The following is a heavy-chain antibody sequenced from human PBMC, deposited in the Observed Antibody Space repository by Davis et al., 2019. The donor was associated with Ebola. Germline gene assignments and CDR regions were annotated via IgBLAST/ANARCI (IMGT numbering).Heavy chain of an antibody. CDR3: AREGFRGGAFDI. CDR2: FYYGGGT. J-gene: IGHJ3*02. V-gene: IGHV4-59*12. D-gene: IGHD3-10*01. CDR1: GFTFRDYA. Sequence: ESLKISCAASGFTFRDYAIHWVRQAPGKGLEWVGNFYYGGGTHYNPSLKSRLTISVDTSNNQFFLKVTSVAAADTAVYYCAREGFRGGAFDIWSQGTLVTVSS.